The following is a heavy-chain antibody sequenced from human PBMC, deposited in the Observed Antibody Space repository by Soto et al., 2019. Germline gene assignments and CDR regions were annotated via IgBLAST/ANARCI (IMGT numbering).Heavy chain of an antibody. V-gene: IGHV1-69*01. CDR3: AGDQDNHGSWNYYVTGWDH. CDR2: VTPIFGTT. CDR1: GVSFTTHD. D-gene: IGHD3-10*01. J-gene: IGHJ4*02. Sequence: QVQLVQSGAEVRKTGSSVKVSCRAYGVSFTTHDFSWVRLAQGPGPGWVGGVTPIFGTTKYSPKFQSRVTITEDESMRTGDMELRSLLTDDTSVYYCAGDQDNHGSWNYYVTGWDHWGQGTLVTVSS.